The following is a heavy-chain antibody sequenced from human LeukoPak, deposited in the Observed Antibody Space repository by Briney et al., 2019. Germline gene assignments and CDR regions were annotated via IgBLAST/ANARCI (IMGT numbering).Heavy chain of an antibody. V-gene: IGHV1-18*01. CDR2: ISAYNGNT. CDR3: AREDYYYYYMDV. J-gene: IGHJ6*03. Sequence: ASVKVSCKASGYTLSSFGINWVRQAPGQGLEWMGWISAYNGNTNYAQKFQGRVTMTTDTSTSTAYMELRSLRSDDTAVYYCAREDYYYYYMDVWGKGTTVTISS. CDR1: GYTLSSFG.